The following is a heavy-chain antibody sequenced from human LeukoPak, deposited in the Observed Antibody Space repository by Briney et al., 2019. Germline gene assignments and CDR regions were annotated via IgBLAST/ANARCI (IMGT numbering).Heavy chain of an antibody. CDR2: INHSGST. D-gene: IGHD6-6*01. CDR1: GGPFSGYY. J-gene: IGHJ6*03. Sequence: SGTLSLTCAVYGGPFSGYYWSWIRQPPGKGLEWIGEINHSGSTNYNPSLKSRVTISVDTSKNQFSLKLSSVTAADTAVYYCARGRNSIAARLPYYYYYYMDVWGKGTTVTVSS. V-gene: IGHV4-34*01. CDR3: ARGRNSIAARLPYYYYYYMDV.